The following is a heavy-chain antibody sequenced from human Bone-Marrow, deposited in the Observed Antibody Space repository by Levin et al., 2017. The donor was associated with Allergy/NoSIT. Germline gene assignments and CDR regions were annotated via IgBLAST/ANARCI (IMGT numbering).Heavy chain of an antibody. CDR1: GYTFTSYN. Sequence: ASVKVSCKTSGYTFTSYNVYWVRQTTGQGLEWMGYINPNSGNTGYAQKFQGRVTMTRNSSITTAYMELSGLTSEDTAMYYCARGDCYSGSCYGPDWFDPWGQGTQVTVSS. J-gene: IGHJ5*02. CDR3: ARGDCYSGSCYGPDWFDP. CDR2: INPNSGNT. V-gene: IGHV1-8*01. D-gene: IGHD2-15*01.